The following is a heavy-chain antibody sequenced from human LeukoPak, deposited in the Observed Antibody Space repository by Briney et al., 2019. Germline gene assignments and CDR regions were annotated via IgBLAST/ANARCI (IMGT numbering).Heavy chain of an antibody. CDR2: ISWNSGSI. V-gene: IGHV3-9*01. D-gene: IGHD3-22*01. CDR3: AKDDSSGYYWGFDY. Sequence: GGSLRLSCAASGFTFDDYAMHWVRQAPGKGLEWVSGISWNSGSIGYADSVKGQFTVSRDNAKNSLYLQMNSLRAEDTALYYCAKDDSSGYYWGFDYWGQGTLVTVSS. CDR1: GFTFDDYA. J-gene: IGHJ4*02.